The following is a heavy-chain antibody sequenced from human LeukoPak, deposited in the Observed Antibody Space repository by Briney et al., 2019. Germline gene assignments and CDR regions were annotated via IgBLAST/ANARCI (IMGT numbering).Heavy chain of an antibody. CDR1: GFTFSSYA. J-gene: IGHJ4*02. CDR2: ISGGGGST. D-gene: IGHD3-10*01. Sequence: GGSLRLSCAASGFTFSSYAMSWVRQAPGKGLEWVSGISGGGGSTKYADSVKGRFTISRDNSKNTLSLQMNSLRAEDTAVYYCARDVRSGSSFDFWGQGTLVTVSS. V-gene: IGHV3-23*01. CDR3: ARDVRSGSSFDF.